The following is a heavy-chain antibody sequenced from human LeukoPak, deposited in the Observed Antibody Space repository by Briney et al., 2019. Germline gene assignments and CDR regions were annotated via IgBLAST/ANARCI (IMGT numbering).Heavy chain of an antibody. J-gene: IGHJ6*03. D-gene: IGHD3-16*01. CDR1: GYSISSGYY. CDR3: ARVAVFGRSSNYYYMDV. CDR2: IYHSGST. V-gene: IGHV4-38-2*01. Sequence: PSETLSLTCAVSGYSISSGYYWGWIRQPPGKGLEWIGCIYHSGSTYYNPSLKSRVTISVDTSKNQFSLKLSSVTAADTAVYYCARVAVFGRSSNYYYMDVWGKGTTVTVSS.